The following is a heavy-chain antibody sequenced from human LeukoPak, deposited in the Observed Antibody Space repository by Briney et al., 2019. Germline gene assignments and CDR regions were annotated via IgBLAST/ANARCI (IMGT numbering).Heavy chain of an antibody. CDR2: ISYTGTYI. J-gene: IGHJ4*02. Sequence: GGSLRLSCAASAFSLSAYNMNWVRQAPGKGLEWVSSISYTGTYIYYADSVKGRFTISRDNAKNSLYLQMDSLRAEDTAVYYCARERDYGSGAFDYWGQGTLVTVSS. D-gene: IGHD3-10*01. CDR3: ARERDYGSGAFDY. CDR1: AFSLSAYN. V-gene: IGHV3-21*01.